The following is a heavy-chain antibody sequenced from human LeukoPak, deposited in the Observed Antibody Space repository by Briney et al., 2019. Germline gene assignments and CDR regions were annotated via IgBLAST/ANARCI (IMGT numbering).Heavy chain of an antibody. J-gene: IGHJ3*02. Sequence: ASVKVSCKASGYTFTGYYMHWVRQAPGQGLEWMGWINPNSGGTNYAQKFQGRVTMTRDTSISTAYMELSRLRSDDTAVYYCARDEGSSGYYPFDAFDIWGQGTMVTVSS. CDR2: INPNSGGT. CDR1: GYTFTGYY. CDR3: ARDEGSSGYYPFDAFDI. D-gene: IGHD3-22*01. V-gene: IGHV1-2*02.